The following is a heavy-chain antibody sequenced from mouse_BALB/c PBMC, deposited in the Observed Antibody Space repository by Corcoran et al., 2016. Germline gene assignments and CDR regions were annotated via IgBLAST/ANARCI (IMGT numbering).Heavy chain of an antibody. CDR2: INPYNDGT. CDR3: ARSRDGDAMDY. Sequence: EVKLQQSGPELVKPGASVKMSCKASGYTFTSYVMHWVKQKPGQGLEWIGYINPYNDGTKYNEKFKGKATLTSDKSSSTAYMELSSLTSEDSAVYYCARSRDGDAMDYWGQGTSVTVSS. V-gene: IGHV1S136*01. J-gene: IGHJ4*01. D-gene: IGHD2-13*01. CDR1: GYTFTSYV.